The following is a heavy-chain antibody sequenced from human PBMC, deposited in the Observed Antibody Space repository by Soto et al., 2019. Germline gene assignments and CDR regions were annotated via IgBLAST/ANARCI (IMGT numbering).Heavy chain of an antibody. V-gene: IGHV3-72*01. J-gene: IGHJ4*02. CDR2: TRNKANRSTT. D-gene: IGHD6-6*01. Sequence: EVQLVESGGGLVQPGGSLRLSCAPSGFTFSDHYMDWVRQAPGKGLEWVGRTRNKANRSTTEYAASVKGRFTITRDDSTKSLYLQKNSMKTEDTAVYYCARTAYSSSSPMDYWGQGTLVTVSS. CDR1: GFTFSDHY. CDR3: ARTAYSSSSPMDY.